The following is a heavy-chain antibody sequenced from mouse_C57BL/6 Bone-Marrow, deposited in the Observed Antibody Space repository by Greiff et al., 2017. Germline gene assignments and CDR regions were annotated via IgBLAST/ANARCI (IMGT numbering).Heavy chain of an antibody. J-gene: IGHJ3*01. CDR3: AREPYGPGAY. V-gene: IGHV1-59*01. CDR1: GYTFTSYW. D-gene: IGHD1-1*01. Sequence: QVQLQQPGAELVRPGTSVKLSCKASGYTFTSYWMHWVKQRPGQGLEWIGVIDPSDSYTNYNQKFKGKATLTVDTSSSTAYMQLSSLTSEDSAVYYCAREPYGPGAYWGQGTLVTVSA. CDR2: IDPSDSYT.